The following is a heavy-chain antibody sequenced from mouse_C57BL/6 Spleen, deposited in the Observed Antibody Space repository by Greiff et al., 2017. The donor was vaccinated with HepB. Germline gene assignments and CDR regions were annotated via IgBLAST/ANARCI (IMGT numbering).Heavy chain of an antibody. V-gene: IGHV1-9*01. CDR2: RLPGSGST. CDR3: ARKGYYSNYGGYFDV. Sequence: QVQLQQSGAELMKPGASVKLSCKATGYTFTGYWIEWVKQRPGNGLEWSGERLPGSGSTNYNEKIKGKATFTADTSSNTAYMQLSSLTTEDSAIYYCARKGYYSNYGGYFDVWGTGTTVTVSS. J-gene: IGHJ1*03. CDR1: GYTFTGYW. D-gene: IGHD2-5*01.